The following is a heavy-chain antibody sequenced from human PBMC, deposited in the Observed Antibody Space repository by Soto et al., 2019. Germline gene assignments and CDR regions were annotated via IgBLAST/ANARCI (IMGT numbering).Heavy chain of an antibody. Sequence: SVKVSCKASGGTFSSYSMSWVRQAPGQGLECMGGIIPIFGTANYAQKFQGRVTITADESTSTAYMELSSLRSEDTAVYYCARKDIVVVPAAKGYYYYGMDVWGQGTTVTVSS. J-gene: IGHJ6*02. CDR1: GGTFSSYS. CDR3: ARKDIVVVPAAKGYYYYGMDV. V-gene: IGHV1-69*13. D-gene: IGHD2-2*01. CDR2: IIPIFGTA.